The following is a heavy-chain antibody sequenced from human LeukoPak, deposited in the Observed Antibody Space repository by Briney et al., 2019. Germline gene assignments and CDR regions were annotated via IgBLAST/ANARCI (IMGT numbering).Heavy chain of an antibody. CDR3: ARSAFLVTAPGLYYFDY. CDR1: GGSISSYY. D-gene: IGHD6-13*01. CDR2: IYNSGST. Sequence: SETLSLTCTVSGGSISSYYWSWIRQPAGEGLEWIGHIYNSGSTNYNPSLKGRVTMSVATSKNQFSLHLSSVTAADTAVYYCARSAFLVTAPGLYYFDYWGQGTLVAVSS. V-gene: IGHV4-4*07. J-gene: IGHJ4*02.